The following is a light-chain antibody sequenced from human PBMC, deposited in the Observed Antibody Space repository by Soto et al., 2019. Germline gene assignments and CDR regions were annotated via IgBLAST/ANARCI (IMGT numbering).Light chain of an antibody. CDR2: GAS. V-gene: IGKV3-20*01. J-gene: IGKJ3*01. Sequence: EIVLTQSPGTRSLSPGERATLSCRASQSLSSSYLVWYQQKPGQAPRLLIYGASSRATGIPDRFSGSGSGTDFTLTISRLEPEDFAVYYCQHYGNTPPSVTFGPGTKVDI. CDR1: QSLSSSY. CDR3: QHYGNTPPSVT.